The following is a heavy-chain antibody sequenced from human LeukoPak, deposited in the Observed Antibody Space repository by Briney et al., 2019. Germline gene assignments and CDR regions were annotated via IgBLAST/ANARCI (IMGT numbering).Heavy chain of an antibody. J-gene: IGHJ4*02. Sequence: GGSLRLSCAASGFTFSDYYMSWIRQAPGKGLEWVSYISSSGSTIYYADPVKGRFTISRDNAKNSLYLQMNSLRAEDTAVYYCARDGRIAVAAYYFDYWGQGTLVTVSS. V-gene: IGHV3-11*01. D-gene: IGHD6-19*01. CDR3: ARDGRIAVAAYYFDY. CDR2: ISSSGSTI. CDR1: GFTFSDYY.